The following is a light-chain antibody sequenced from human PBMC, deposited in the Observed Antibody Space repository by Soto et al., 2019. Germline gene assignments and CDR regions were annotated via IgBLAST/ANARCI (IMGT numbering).Light chain of an antibody. J-gene: IGKJ1*01. Sequence: DIQMTQSPSTLSASVGDRVIITCRASQSLSSALVWYQQKPGKAPNLLIYKASSLESGVPLRFSGSGSGTEFTLTISSLQPEDFATSYCQQHISYPRTFGPGTKVEIK. CDR3: QQHISYPRT. CDR1: QSLSSA. CDR2: KAS. V-gene: IGKV1-5*03.